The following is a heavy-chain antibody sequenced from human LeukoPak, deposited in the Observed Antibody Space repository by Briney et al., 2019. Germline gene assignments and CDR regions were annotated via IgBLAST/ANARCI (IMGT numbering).Heavy chain of an antibody. CDR2: INQSGST. D-gene: IGHD3-9*01. CDR3: ARWPEKGSVLRYFDWLPPNAFDI. Sequence: SETLSLTCAVYGGSFSGYYWSWIRQPPGKGLEWIGEINQSGSTNYNPSLKSRVTISVDTSKNQFSLKLSSVTAADTAVYYCARWPEKGSVLRYFDWLPPNAFDIRGQGTMVTVSS. V-gene: IGHV4-34*01. CDR1: GGSFSGYY. J-gene: IGHJ3*02.